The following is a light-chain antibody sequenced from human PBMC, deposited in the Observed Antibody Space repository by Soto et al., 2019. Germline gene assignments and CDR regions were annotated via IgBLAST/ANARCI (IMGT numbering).Light chain of an antibody. CDR1: QSVSSSY. CDR3: QQYGSSPPVT. CDR2: GAS. Sequence: NESTQSPGTLSLPPGERATLSCRAIQSVSSSYLAWYQQKPGQAPRLLIYGASSRATGIPDRFSGSGSGTDFTLTISRLEPEDFAVYYCQQYGSSPPVTFGQGTRLEIK. V-gene: IGKV3-20*01. J-gene: IGKJ5*01.